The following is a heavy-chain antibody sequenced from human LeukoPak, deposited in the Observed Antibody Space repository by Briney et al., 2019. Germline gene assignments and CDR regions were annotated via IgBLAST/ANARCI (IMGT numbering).Heavy chain of an antibody. D-gene: IGHD2-21*02. CDR3: ARVTDPRYNWFDP. Sequence: SETLSLTCTVSGGSISSYYWTWIRQPAGKGPEWIGRIHASGSTNYNPSLKSRVNMSVDTSKNQFSLKLNSVTAADAAVYYCARVTDPRYNWFDPWGQGTLVTVSS. CDR1: GGSISSYY. J-gene: IGHJ5*02. V-gene: IGHV4-4*07. CDR2: IHASGST.